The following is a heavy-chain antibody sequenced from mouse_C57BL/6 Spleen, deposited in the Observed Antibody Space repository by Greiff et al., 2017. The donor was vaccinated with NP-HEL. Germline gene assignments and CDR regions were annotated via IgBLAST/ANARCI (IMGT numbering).Heavy chain of an antibody. D-gene: IGHD3-2*02. CDR1: GYSITSGYY. CDR2: ISYDGSN. V-gene: IGHV3-6*01. CDR3: ARETAQAFAY. Sequence: ESGPGLVKPSQSLSLTCSVTGYSITSGYYWNWIRQFPGNKLEWMGYISYDGSNNYNPSLKNRISITRDTSKNQFFLKLNSVTTEDTATYYCARETAQAFAYWGQGTLVTVSA. J-gene: IGHJ3*01.